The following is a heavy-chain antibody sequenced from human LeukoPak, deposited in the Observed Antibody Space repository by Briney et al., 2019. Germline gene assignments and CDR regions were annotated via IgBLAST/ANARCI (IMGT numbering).Heavy chain of an antibody. V-gene: IGHV3-23*01. Sequence: GGSLRLSCAASGFIFSSYAMTWVRQAPGKGLEWVSTVGSSGTSTYHADSVKGRFTISRDNSNNTLYLQMNSLRAEDTAVYYCAKDRSSGGSCYNFWGQGTLVTVSS. D-gene: IGHD2-15*01. CDR1: GFIFSSYA. CDR3: AKDRSSGGSCYNF. J-gene: IGHJ4*02. CDR2: VGSSGTST.